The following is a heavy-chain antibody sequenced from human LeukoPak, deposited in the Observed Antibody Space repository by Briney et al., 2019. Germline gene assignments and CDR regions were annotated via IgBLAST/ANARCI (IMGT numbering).Heavy chain of an antibody. CDR1: GFTFDDYA. D-gene: IGHD3-9*01. CDR3: AKDVGRYFDWFNDAFDI. J-gene: IGHJ3*02. Sequence: GGSLRLSCAASGFTFDDYAMHWVRQAPGKGLEWVSGISWNSGSIGYADSVKGRFTISRDNAKNSLYLQMNSLRAEDTALYYCAKDVGRYFDWFNDAFDIWGQGTMVTVSS. V-gene: IGHV3-9*01. CDR2: ISWNSGSI.